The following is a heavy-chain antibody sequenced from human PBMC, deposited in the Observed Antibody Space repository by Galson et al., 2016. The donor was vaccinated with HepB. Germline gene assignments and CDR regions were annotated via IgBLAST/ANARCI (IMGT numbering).Heavy chain of an antibody. V-gene: IGHV5-10-1*01. CDR3: ARHSITIFGMVTDAFDI. Sequence: QSGAEVKKPGESLRISCKGSGYSFTSYWITWVRQMPGKGLEWMGRIDPSDSYTNYSPSFPGHIAISADKSISTAYLQWSSLKASDTAMYYCARHSITIFGMVTDAFDIWGQGTMVTVSS. D-gene: IGHD3-3*01. CDR1: GYSFTSYW. J-gene: IGHJ3*02. CDR2: IDPSDSYT.